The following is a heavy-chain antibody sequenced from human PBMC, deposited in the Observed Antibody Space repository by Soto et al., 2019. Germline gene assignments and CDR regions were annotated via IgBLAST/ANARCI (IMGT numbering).Heavy chain of an antibody. J-gene: IGHJ4*02. CDR1: GFTVSSNF. CDR2: IYSGGTT. Sequence: EVQLVESGGGLVQPGGSLRLSCAASGFTVSSNFMSWVRQAPGKGLEWVSVIYSGGTTYYADSVKGRFTISRHNSKNALYLQMNSRRAEDTAVYYWARGAGYSSGGYDYWGQGTLVTVSS. V-gene: IGHV3-53*04. D-gene: IGHD6-19*01. CDR3: ARGAGYSSGGYDY.